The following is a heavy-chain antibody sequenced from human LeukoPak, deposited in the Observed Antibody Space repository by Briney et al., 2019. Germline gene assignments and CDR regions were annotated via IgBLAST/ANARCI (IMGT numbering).Heavy chain of an antibody. D-gene: IGHD3-10*01. V-gene: IGHV3-48*03. J-gene: IGHJ4*02. CDR2: ISSSGSTI. CDR1: GFTFSSYE. Sequence: GGSLRLSCAASGFTFSSYEMNWVRQAPGKGLEWVSYISSSGSTIYYADSVKGRFTISRDNAKNSLYLQMNSLRAEDTAVYYCARDRSPGNFDYWGQGTLVTVSS. CDR3: ARDRSPGNFDY.